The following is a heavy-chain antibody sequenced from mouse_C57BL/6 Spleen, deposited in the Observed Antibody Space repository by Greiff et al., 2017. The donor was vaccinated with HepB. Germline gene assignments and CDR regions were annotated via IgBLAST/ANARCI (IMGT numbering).Heavy chain of an antibody. V-gene: IGHV14-2*01. J-gene: IGHJ3*01. CDR1: GFNIKDYY. CDR3: ARAYYYGSSYEGFAY. CDR2: IDPEDGET. D-gene: IGHD1-1*01. Sequence: EVKVVESGAELVKPGASVKLSCTASGFNIKDYYMHWVKQRTEQGLEWIGRIDPEDGETKYAPKFQGKATITADTSSNTAYLQLSSLTSEDTAVYYCARAYYYGSSYEGFAYWGQGTLVTVSA.